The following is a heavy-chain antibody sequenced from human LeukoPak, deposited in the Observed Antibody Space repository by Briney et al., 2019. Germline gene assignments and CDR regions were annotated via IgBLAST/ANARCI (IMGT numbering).Heavy chain of an antibody. CDR1: GGTFISYA. CDR2: IIPIFGTA. CDR3: ARADIVVVVAATEESYYYYGIDV. Sequence: SVKVSCKASGGTFISYAISWVRQAPGQGLEWMGGIIPIFGTANYAQKFQGRVTITADESTSTAYMELSSLRSEDTAVYYCARADIVVVVAATEESYYYYGIDVWGQGTTVTVSS. D-gene: IGHD2-15*01. V-gene: IGHV1-69*13. J-gene: IGHJ6*02.